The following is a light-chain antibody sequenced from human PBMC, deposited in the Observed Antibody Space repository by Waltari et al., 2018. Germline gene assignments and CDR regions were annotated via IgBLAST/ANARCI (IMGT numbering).Light chain of an antibody. J-gene: IGKJ1*01. CDR3: QQYGNSLWT. V-gene: IGKV3-20*01. CDR1: QSISSNY. CDR2: GAS. Sequence: EIVLTQSPGTLSLSPGERATLSCRASQSISSNYLAWYQKKPGKDPTLLINGASSRAIGIPGRLSGSEYGRDFSLTISRLEAEEFAVYYCQQYGNSLWTFGQGTKVEIK.